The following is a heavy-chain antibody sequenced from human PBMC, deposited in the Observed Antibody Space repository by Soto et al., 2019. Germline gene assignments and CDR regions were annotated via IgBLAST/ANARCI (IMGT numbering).Heavy chain of an antibody. V-gene: IGHV4-59*01. CDR2: GDYSGST. CDR3: ARGYYYYPN. J-gene: IGHJ4*02. CDR1: CDSIINYH. D-gene: IGHD3-22*01. Sequence: SETLSLTCTVSCDSIINYHWSWIRQPPGKGLEWIGYGDYSGSTNYNPSLKSRVTISVDTSKNQFSLKLSSVTAADTAVYYCARGYYYYPNWGQGTLVTVTS.